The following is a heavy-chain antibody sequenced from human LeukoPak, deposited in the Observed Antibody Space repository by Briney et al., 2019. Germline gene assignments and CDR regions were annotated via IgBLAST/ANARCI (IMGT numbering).Heavy chain of an antibody. Sequence: SETLSLTCTVSGGSISSYYWSWIRQPPGKGLEWIGYIYYSGSTNYNPSLKSRVTISVDTSKNQFSLKLSSVTAADTAVYYCARGSYYDRSGYTYWGQGTLVTVSS. CDR3: ARGSYYDRSGYTY. V-gene: IGHV4-59*01. D-gene: IGHD3-22*01. CDR1: GGSISSYY. J-gene: IGHJ4*02. CDR2: IYYSGST.